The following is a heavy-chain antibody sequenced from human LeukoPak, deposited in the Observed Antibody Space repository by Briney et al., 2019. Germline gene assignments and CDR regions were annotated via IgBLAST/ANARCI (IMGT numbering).Heavy chain of an antibody. V-gene: IGHV4-4*02. J-gene: IGHJ4*02. D-gene: IGHD3-22*01. CDR3: ARVKSGHYDSSVLYFDY. CDR2: IYHSGST. Sequence: PSETLSLTCAVSGGSISSSNWWSWVRQPPGKGLEWIGEIYHSGSTNYNPSLKSRVTISVDKSKNQFSLKLSSVTAADTAVYYCARVKSGHYDSSVLYFDYWGQGTLVTVPT. CDR1: GGSISSSNW.